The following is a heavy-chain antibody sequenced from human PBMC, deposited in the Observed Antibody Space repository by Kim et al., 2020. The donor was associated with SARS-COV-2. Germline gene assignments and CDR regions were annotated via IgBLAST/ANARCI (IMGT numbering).Heavy chain of an antibody. J-gene: IGHJ4*02. V-gene: IGHV4-34*01. D-gene: IGHD2-2*02. CDR1: GGSFSGYY. Sequence: SETLSLTCAVYGGSFSGYYWSWIRQPPGKGLEWIGEINHSGSTNYNPSLKSRVTISVDTSKNQFSLKLSSVTAADTAVYYCARGRGVVVPAAILLWFGEPRGTSYYFDYWGQGTLVTVSS. CDR2: INHSGST. CDR3: ARGRGVVVPAAILLWFGEPRGTSYYFDY.